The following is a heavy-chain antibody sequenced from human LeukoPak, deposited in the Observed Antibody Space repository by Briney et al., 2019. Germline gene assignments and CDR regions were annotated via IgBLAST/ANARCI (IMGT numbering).Heavy chain of an antibody. D-gene: IGHD3-10*01. CDR3: ARHDGYYYGSGSYYYYYYMDV. V-gene: IGHV4-39*01. J-gene: IGHJ6*03. CDR1: TGSISSSSYY. CDR2: INHSGRT. Sequence: PSETLSLTCTVSTGSISSSSYYWGWIRQPPGKGLEWIGEINHSGRTNYNPSLKSRVRISEDTSKNYFSLRLSSVSAADTAVYYCARHDGYYYGSGSYYYYYYMDVWGKGTTVTISS.